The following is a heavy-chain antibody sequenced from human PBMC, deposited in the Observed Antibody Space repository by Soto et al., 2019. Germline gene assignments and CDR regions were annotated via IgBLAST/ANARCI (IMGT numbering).Heavy chain of an antibody. J-gene: IGHJ4*02. V-gene: IGHV4-30-2*01. CDR3: ARDNDYYGSGSYDY. Sequence: TLSLTCAVSGGSISSGGYSWSWIRQPPGKGLEWIGYIYHSGSTYYNPSLKSRVTISVDRSKNQFSLKLSSVTAADTAVYYCARDNDYYGSGSYDYWGQGTLVTVSS. CDR1: GGSISSGGYS. D-gene: IGHD3-10*01. CDR2: IYHSGST.